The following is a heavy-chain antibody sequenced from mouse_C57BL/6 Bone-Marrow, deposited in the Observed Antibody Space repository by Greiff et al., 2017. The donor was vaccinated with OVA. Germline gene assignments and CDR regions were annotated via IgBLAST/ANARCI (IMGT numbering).Heavy chain of an antibody. V-gene: IGHV5-17*01. CDR3: ARTPRGAWFAY. CDR1: GFTFSDSG. J-gene: IGHJ3*01. CDR2: ISSGSSTI. Sequence: EVKLVESGGGLVKPGGSLKLSCAASGFTFSDSGMHWVRQAPEKGLEWVAYISSGSSTIYDADNVKGRFTISRDNAKTTLFLQMTSLRSEDTAMYYCARTPRGAWFAYWGQGTLVTVSA.